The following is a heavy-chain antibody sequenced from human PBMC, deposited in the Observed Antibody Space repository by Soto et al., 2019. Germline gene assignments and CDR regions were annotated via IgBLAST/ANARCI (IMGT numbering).Heavy chain of an antibody. CDR3: AKLRVPLYTGRVS. CDR1: GGSIRSGGYY. J-gene: IGHJ5*02. Sequence: SETLSLTCAVSGGSIRSGGYYWNWIRQHPGKGLEWIGYIYYSGSTYYNPSLKSRVSISVDTSKNHFSLKLTSVTAADTAVYYCAKLRVPLYTGRVSWGQGTLVTVSS. CDR2: IYYSGST. V-gene: IGHV4-31*11. D-gene: IGHD2-2*02.